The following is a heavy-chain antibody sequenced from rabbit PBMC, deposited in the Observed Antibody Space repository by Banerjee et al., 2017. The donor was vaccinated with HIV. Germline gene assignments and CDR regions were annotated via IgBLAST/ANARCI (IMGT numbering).Heavy chain of an antibody. CDR1: GIDFNGYYY. J-gene: IGHJ4*01. CDR3: ARGSYGYPEYVVGRGFKL. CDR2: IYTGSINT. D-gene: IGHD6-1*01. V-gene: IGHV1S43*01. Sequence: QQQLEESGGGLVKPGGTLTLTCKASGIDFNGYYYMCWDRQAGKGLEFIACIYTGSINTWYASWVNGRFTISSDNAQNTVDLEMDSLTAADTATYFCARGSYGYPEYVVGRGFKLWGQGTLVTVS.